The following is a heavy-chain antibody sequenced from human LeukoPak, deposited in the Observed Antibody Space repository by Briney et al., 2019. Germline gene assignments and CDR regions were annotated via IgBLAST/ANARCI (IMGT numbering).Heavy chain of an antibody. J-gene: IGHJ4*02. V-gene: IGHV1-46*01. CDR1: GYTFTSYY. CDR3: AREGAIGTYFDY. D-gene: IGHD3-16*02. Sequence: ASVKVSCKASGYTFTSYYMHWVRQAPGQGLEWMGIINPSGGSTSYAQKFQGRVTMARDTSTSTVYMELSSLRSEDTAVYYCAREGAIGTYFDYWGQGTLVTVSS. CDR2: INPSGGST.